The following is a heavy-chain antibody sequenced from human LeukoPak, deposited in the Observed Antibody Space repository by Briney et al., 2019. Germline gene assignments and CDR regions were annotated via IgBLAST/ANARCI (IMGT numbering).Heavy chain of an antibody. CDR3: ARGMTGSYFGHFDY. V-gene: IGHV3-48*03. J-gene: IGHJ4*02. CDR2: MSSSGGTI. Sequence: PGGSLRLSCAASGFSFSSYEMNWVRQAPGKGLEWVSYMSSSGGTIYSADSVKGRFTVSRDNGKNSLYLQMNSLRAEGTAVYYCARGMTGSYFGHFDYWGQGTLVTVSS. CDR1: GFSFSSYE. D-gene: IGHD1-26*01.